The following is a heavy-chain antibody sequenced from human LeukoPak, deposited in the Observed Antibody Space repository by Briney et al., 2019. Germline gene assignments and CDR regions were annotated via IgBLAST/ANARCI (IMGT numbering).Heavy chain of an antibody. V-gene: IGHV1-69*06. Sequence: ASVTVSCKASGGTFSSYAISWVRQAPGQGLEWMGGIIPMFNTTEYAQKFQDRVTITADKSTSTAYMELSSLRSEDTAVYYCVEGGIAPLNWFDPWGQGTLVTVSS. J-gene: IGHJ5*02. CDR3: VEGGIAPLNWFDP. CDR1: GGTFSSYA. CDR2: IIPMFNTT. D-gene: IGHD6-13*01.